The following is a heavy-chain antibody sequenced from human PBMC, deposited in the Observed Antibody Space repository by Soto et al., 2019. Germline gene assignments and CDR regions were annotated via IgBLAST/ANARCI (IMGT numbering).Heavy chain of an antibody. J-gene: IGHJ4*02. CDR1: GGSISRGGYY. CDR2: IYYSGST. D-gene: IGHD6-19*01. CDR3: VRAFEWLVSSYFFDY. Sequence: PSETLSLTCTVSGGSISRGGYYWGWLRQHPGKGLEWIGYIYYSGSTYYNPSLKTRFPITIDTSQNPFSLTLSSVTAADTAVYYCVRAFEWLVSSYFFDYWGTGTLVTVSS. V-gene: IGHV4-31*03.